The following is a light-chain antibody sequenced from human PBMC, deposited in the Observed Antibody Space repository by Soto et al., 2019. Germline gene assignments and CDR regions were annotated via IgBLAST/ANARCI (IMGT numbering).Light chain of an antibody. CDR3: QQLNSYVVT. CDR2: AAS. CDR1: QGISSY. V-gene: IGKV1-9*01. Sequence: DIQLTQSPSFLSASVGDRVTITCRASQGISSYLAWYQQKPWKAPKLLIYAASTLQSGVPSSFSGSGSGPEFTLTISSLQPEDFATYYCQQLNSYVVTFGQGTRLEIK. J-gene: IGKJ5*01.